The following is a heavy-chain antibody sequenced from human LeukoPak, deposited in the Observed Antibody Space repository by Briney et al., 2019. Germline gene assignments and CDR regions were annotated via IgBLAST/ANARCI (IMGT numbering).Heavy chain of an antibody. Sequence: PSETLSLTCAIYGGSSTGYYWTWIRQPPGKGLEWIGEIDDSGNTNYSPSLELESRITISVDTSKNQFSLRLTSVTAADTAVYYCVTGGGSADYWGQGTLVTVSS. J-gene: IGHJ4*02. CDR2: IDDSGNT. D-gene: IGHD3-16*01. V-gene: IGHV4-34*01. CDR3: VTGGGSADY. CDR1: GGSSTGYY.